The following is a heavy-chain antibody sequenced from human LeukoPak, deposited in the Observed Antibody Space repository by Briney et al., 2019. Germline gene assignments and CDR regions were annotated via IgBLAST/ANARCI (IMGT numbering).Heavy chain of an antibody. V-gene: IGHV4-39*02. D-gene: IGHD4-17*01. CDR3: ARRLASSSDTFDC. CDR2: IYYGGST. Sequence: ETLSLTCTVSGGSISSNNYYRGWIRQAPGKGLEWIGSIYYGGSTYYNPSLKSRVTISVDTSKNHFSLNLSSVTAADTAVYYCARRLASSSDTFDCWGQGTLVTVSS. J-gene: IGHJ4*02. CDR1: GGSISSNNYY.